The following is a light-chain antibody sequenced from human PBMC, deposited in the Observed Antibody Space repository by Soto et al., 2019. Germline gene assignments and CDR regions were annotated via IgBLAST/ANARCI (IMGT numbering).Light chain of an antibody. V-gene: IGLV1-51*01. CDR3: GAWDNNLSVMV. CDR1: YSNVGYIY. J-gene: IGLJ3*02. Sequence: QSVLTQPPSVSAAPGQKVTISCSGSYSNVGYIYVSWYQQVPGAGPKLLIYDNDKRPLGIPDRFSGSKSGTSATLGITGLQTGDEADYYCGAWDNNLSVMVFGGGTKVTVL. CDR2: DND.